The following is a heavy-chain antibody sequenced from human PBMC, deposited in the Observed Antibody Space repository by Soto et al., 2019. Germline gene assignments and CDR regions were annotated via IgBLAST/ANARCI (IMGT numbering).Heavy chain of an antibody. V-gene: IGHV3-11*01. J-gene: IGHJ4*02. CDR1: GFTFSDYY. D-gene: IGHD3-22*01. Sequence: QVQLVESGGGLVRTSGSLRIACVASGFTFSDYYMSWVRQAPGKGLERVSYISSSGNTIYYADSVKGRFTISRDNAKNSVYLQMNSLRAEDTALYFCAKMSSENYYDPVFSWGQGTLVTVSS. CDR3: AKMSSENYYDPVFS. CDR2: ISSSGNTI.